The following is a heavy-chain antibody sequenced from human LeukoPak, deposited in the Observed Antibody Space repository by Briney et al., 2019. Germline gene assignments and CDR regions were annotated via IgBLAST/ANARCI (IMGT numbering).Heavy chain of an antibody. CDR3: ARDRRGKNWFDP. CDR1: GFTFSSYW. V-gene: IGHV3-74*01. D-gene: IGHD3-16*01. J-gene: IGHJ5*02. Sequence: GGSLRLSCAASGFTFSSYWMHWVRQAPGKGLVWVSRINSDGSSTSYADSVKGRFTISRDNAKNTLYLKMNSLRAEDTAVYYCARDRRGKNWFDPWGQGTLVTVSS. CDR2: INSDGSST.